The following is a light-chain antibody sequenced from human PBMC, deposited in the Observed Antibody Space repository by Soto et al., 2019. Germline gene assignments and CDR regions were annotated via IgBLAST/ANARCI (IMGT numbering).Light chain of an antibody. V-gene: IGLV2-14*01. CDR1: SSDVGGYNY. J-gene: IGLJ2*01. CDR2: EVS. Sequence: QSALTQPASVSGSPGQSITISCTGTSSDVGGYNYVSWYQQHPGKAPKLMVYEVSNRPSGVSNRFSGSKSGNTASLTISGLQAEDEADYYCNSYTSSGTVVFGGGTK. CDR3: NSYTSSGTVV.